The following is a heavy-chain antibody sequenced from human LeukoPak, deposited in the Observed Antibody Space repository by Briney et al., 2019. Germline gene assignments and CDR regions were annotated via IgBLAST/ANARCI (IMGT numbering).Heavy chain of an antibody. Sequence: GGSLRLSCAASGFTFSSYGMHWVRQAPGKGLEWVALIRYDGSNKYYADSVKGRFTISRDNSKNTLYVQMNSLKTEDTAVYYCTRQIGAVAGTMYYYYYMDVWGKGTTVTVSS. J-gene: IGHJ6*03. V-gene: IGHV3-33*01. D-gene: IGHD6-19*01. CDR1: GFTFSSYG. CDR3: TRQIGAVAGTMYYYYYMDV. CDR2: IRYDGSNK.